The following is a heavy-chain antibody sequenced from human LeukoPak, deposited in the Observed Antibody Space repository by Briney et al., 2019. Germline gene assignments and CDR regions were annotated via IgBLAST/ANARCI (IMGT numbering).Heavy chain of an antibody. D-gene: IGHD6-13*01. CDR2: IYYSGST. CDR3: ARRPSSSWPFDI. J-gene: IGHJ3*02. V-gene: IGHV4-59*08. Sequence: SETLSLTCTVSGGSISSYYWSWIRQPPGKGLEWIGYIYYSGSTNYNPSLKSRVTISVDTSKNQFSLKLSSVTAADTAVYYCARRPSSSWPFDIWGQGTMVTVSS. CDR1: GGSISSYY.